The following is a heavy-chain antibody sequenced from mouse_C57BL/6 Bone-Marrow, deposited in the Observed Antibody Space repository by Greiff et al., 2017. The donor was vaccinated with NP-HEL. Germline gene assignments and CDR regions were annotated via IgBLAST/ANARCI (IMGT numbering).Heavy chain of an antibody. CDR2: ISSGGSYT. CDR3: ARPDGYSAWFAY. Sequence: EVQGVESGGDLVKPGGSLKLSCAASGFTFSSYGMSWVRQTPDKRLEWVATISSGGSYTYYPDSVKGRFTISRDNAKNTLYLQMSSLKSEDTAMYYCARPDGYSAWFAYWGQGTLVTVSA. V-gene: IGHV5-6*01. J-gene: IGHJ3*01. CDR1: GFTFSSYG. D-gene: IGHD2-3*01.